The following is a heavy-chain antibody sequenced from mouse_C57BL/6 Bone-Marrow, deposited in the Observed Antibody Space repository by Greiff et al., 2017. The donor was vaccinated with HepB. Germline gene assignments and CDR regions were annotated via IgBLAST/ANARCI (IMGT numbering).Heavy chain of an antibody. CDR2: ISSGGDYI. CDR1: GFTFSSYA. Sequence: EVKLMESGEGLVKPGGSLKLSCAASGFTFSSYAMSWVRQTPEKRLEWVAYISSGGDYIYYADTVKGRFTISRDNARNTLYLQMSSLKSEDTAMYYCTIYDGYYVLSWGQGTTLTVSS. V-gene: IGHV5-9-1*02. J-gene: IGHJ2*01. CDR3: TIYDGYYVLS. D-gene: IGHD2-3*01.